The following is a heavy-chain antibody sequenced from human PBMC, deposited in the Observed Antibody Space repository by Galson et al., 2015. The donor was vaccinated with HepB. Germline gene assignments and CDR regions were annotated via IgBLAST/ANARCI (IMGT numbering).Heavy chain of an antibody. J-gene: IGHJ4*02. CDR2: AYYDGST. D-gene: IGHD4-11*01. CDR1: GFTVSSNY. V-gene: IGHV4-39*01. Sequence: LRLSCAASGFTVSSNYMSWVRQPPGKGLEWIGSAYYDGSTYYNPSLRSRVTISVDRSKNQFSLKVRSETAADTAVYYCARHGKTTVGYRGQLDYWGQGALVTVSS. CDR3: ARHGKTTVGYRGQLDY.